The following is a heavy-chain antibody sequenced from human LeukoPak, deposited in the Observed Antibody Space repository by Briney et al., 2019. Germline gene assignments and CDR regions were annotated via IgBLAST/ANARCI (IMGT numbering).Heavy chain of an antibody. CDR1: GFTFSNYW. CDR3: ARDYSHYIDV. Sequence: GGSLRLSCVASGFTFSNYWITWVRKSPGKGLEWVANIKQDGSVKYYVDSVKGRFTISRDNAMNSLYLQMNSLRAEDTAVYYCARDYSHYIDVWGKGTTVTVSS. CDR2: IKQDGSVK. J-gene: IGHJ6*03. V-gene: IGHV3-7*01. D-gene: IGHD2-21*01.